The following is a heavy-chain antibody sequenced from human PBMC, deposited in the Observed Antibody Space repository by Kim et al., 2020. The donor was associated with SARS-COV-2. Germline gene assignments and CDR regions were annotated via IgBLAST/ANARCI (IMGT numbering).Heavy chain of an antibody. J-gene: IGHJ6*03. D-gene: IGHD2-15*01. V-gene: IGHV3-66*01. CDR3: SGDGESYCSGGSCYCYDY. CDR1: GFTFSSNY. CDR2: INSGGST. Sequence: GGSLRLSCAASGFTFSSNYMSWVRQAPGKGLEWVSVINSGGSTYYADSAAGRFTIFTNNTKNTKHFQKKSLSSEDTAVSYCSGDGESYCSGGSCYCYDY.